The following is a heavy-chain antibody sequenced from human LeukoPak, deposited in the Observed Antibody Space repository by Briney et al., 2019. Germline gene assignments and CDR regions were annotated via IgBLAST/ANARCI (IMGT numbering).Heavy chain of an antibody. CDR3: ARGIAVAGYYFDY. V-gene: IGHV3-30*03. CDR1: GFTFSSYE. CDR2: ISYDGGDK. Sequence: GGSLRLSCAASGFTFSSYEMNWVRQAPGKGLEWVSVISYDGGDKFYADSVKGRFTISRDNAKNSLYLQMNSLRAEDTALYYCARGIAVAGYYFDYWGQGTLVTVSS. D-gene: IGHD6-19*01. J-gene: IGHJ4*02.